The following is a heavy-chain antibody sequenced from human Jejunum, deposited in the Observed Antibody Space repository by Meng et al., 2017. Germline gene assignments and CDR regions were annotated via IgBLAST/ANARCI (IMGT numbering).Heavy chain of an antibody. D-gene: IGHD1-14*01. V-gene: IGHV4-59*12. CDR3: ARAIRERYFDS. CDR1: GVSTTAPFY. Sequence: QVHLQESGPGLVKPSVTLSLTCTVSGVSTTAPFYWTWIRQAPGKGLEWIGEVWPSGATYYNPSLSSRITISIDTSNNQFSLEVAFLTAADTAVYYCARAIRERYFDSWGQGTLVTVSS. J-gene: IGHJ4*02. CDR2: VWPSGAT.